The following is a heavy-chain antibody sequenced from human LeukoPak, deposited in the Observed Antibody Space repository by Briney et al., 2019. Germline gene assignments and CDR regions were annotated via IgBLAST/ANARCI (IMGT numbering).Heavy chain of an antibody. CDR2: ISYDGSNK. CDR1: GFTFSSHA. CDR3: ARSDRQWLVRSYYFDY. V-gene: IGHV3-30*04. Sequence: PGRSLRLSCAASGFTFSSHAMHWVRQAPGKGLEWVAVISYDGSNKYYADSVKGRFTISRDNSKNTLYLQMNSLRAEDTAVYYCARSDRQWLVRSYYFDYWGQGTLVTVSS. D-gene: IGHD6-19*01. J-gene: IGHJ4*02.